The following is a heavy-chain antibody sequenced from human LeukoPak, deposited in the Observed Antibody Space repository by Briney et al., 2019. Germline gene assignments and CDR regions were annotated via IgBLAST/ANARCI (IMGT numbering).Heavy chain of an antibody. CDR2: INPNDGST. CDR3: ARGTQIDSSVYYAGHFDY. J-gene: IGHJ4*02. Sequence: ASVRVSCKASGYTFTAYHMHWVRQAPGQGLEWMGIINPNDGSTNYAQRFQGRVTMTRDRSTSTVYMELSSLRSEDTAVYYYARGTQIDSSVYYAGHFDYWGQGTLVNVPS. CDR1: GYTFTAYH. V-gene: IGHV1-46*01. D-gene: IGHD3-22*01.